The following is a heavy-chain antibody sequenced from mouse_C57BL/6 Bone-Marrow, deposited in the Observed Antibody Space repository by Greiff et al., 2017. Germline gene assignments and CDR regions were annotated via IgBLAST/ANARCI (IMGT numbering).Heavy chain of an antibody. J-gene: IGHJ3*01. V-gene: IGHV1-69*01. CDR3: ARGGYLAWFAY. D-gene: IGHD2-3*01. CDR2: IDPSDSYT. Sequence: QVQLQQPGAELVMPGASVKLSCKASGYTFTSYWMHWVKQRPRQGLEWIGEIDPSDSYTNYNQKFKGKSTLTVDKSSSTAYMQLSSLTSEDSAVYYCARGGYLAWFAYWGQGTLVTVSA. CDR1: GYTFTSYW.